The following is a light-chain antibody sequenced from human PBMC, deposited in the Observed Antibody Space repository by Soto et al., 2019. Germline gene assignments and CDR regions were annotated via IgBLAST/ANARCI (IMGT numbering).Light chain of an antibody. J-gene: IGKJ2*01. V-gene: IGKV4-1*01. Sequence: DIVMTQSPDSLAVSLGERATINCKSSQSVFYSSNNKNYLAWYQQKPGQPRKLVIYWASTRESGGPDRFSGSGSGTDFTLTVSSLQADDVAVSYDQQYYSTQPSVGQGTKLEIK. CDR1: QSVFYSSNNKNY. CDR3: QQYYSTQPS. CDR2: WAS.